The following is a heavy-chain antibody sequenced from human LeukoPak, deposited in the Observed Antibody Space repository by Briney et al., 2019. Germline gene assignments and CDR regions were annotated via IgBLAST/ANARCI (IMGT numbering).Heavy chain of an antibody. CDR1: GGSISSYY. Sequence: SETLFLTCTVSGGSISSYYWSWIRQPPGKGLEWIGYIYYSGSTNYNPSLKSRVTISVDTSKNQFSLKLSSVTAADTAVYYCARLELGIGRQGWFDPWGQGTLVTVSS. CDR2: IYYSGST. J-gene: IGHJ5*02. CDR3: ARLELGIGRQGWFDP. V-gene: IGHV4-59*08. D-gene: IGHD7-27*01.